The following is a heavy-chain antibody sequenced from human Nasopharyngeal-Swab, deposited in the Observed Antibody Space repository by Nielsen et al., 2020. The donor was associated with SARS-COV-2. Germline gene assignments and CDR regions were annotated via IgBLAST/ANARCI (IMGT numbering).Heavy chain of an antibody. CDR1: GFTFDDYT. J-gene: IGHJ4*02. CDR3: AKGRGADY. V-gene: IGHV3-43*01. CDR2: ISWDGGST. Sequence: GGSLRLSCAASGFTFDDYTMHWVRQAPGKGLEWVSLISWDGGSTYYADSVKGRFTISRDNSKNSLYLQMNSLRAEDTAVYYCAKGRGADYRGQGTLVTVSS. D-gene: IGHD3-10*01.